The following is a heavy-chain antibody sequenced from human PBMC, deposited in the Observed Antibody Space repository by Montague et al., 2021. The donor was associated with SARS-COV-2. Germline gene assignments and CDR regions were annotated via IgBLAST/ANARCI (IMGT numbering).Heavy chain of an antibody. D-gene: IGHD5-12*01. CDR2: IYNSGTT. Sequence: TLSLTCAVYGGSFSGYYWSWIRQYPGKGLEWIGYIYNSGTTSYSPSLRSRATISIDTSKNLFSLKLTSVTAADTAVYYCARTVLYSGYDYSWFDPWGQGTPVTVSS. V-gene: IGHV4-31*11. CDR1: GGSFSGYY. CDR3: ARTVLYSGYDYSWFDP. J-gene: IGHJ5*02.